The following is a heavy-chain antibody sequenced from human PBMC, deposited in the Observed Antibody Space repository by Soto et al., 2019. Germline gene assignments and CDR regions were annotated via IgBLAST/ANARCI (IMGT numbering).Heavy chain of an antibody. V-gene: IGHV3-30-3*01. Sequence: GGSLRLSCAASGFTFSNYAMHWVRQAPGKGLEWVAVISYDGSDKYNANSVKGRFTISRDNSKNTLYLQMNSLRAEDTAVYYCARDTGPNGYNYYYFGMDVWGQGTTVTVSS. CDR1: GFTFSNYA. J-gene: IGHJ6*02. CDR3: ARDTGPNGYNYYYFGMDV. D-gene: IGHD5-18*01. CDR2: ISYDGSDK.